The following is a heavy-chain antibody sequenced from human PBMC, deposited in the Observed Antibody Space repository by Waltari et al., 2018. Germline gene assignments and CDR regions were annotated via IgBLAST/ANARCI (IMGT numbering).Heavy chain of an antibody. D-gene: IGHD3-16*02. Sequence: QVQLQQWGAGLLKPSETLSLTCAVYGGSFSGYYWSWIRQPPGKGLEWIGEIYHSGSTNYNPSLKSRVTISVDTSKNQFSLKLSSVTAADTAVYYCARGPRLHLGELSFYYYYGMDVWGQGTTVTVSS. CDR3: ARGPRLHLGELSFYYYYGMDV. J-gene: IGHJ6*02. V-gene: IGHV4-34*01. CDR2: IYHSGST. CDR1: GGSFSGYY.